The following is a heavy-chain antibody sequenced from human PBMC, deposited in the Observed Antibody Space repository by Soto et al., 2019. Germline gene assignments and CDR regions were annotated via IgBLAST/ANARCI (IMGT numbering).Heavy chain of an antibody. J-gene: IGHJ6*02. D-gene: IGHD5-18*01. V-gene: IGHV1-69*13. Sequence: SVKVSCKASGGTFSSYAISWVRQAPGQGLEWMGGIIPIFGTANYAQKFQGRVTITADESTSTAYMEPSSLRSEDTAVYYCARASMQKRIQLWSVARYYYYYYGMDVWGQGTTVTVSS. CDR2: IIPIFGTA. CDR1: GGTFSSYA. CDR3: ARASMQKRIQLWSVARYYYYYYGMDV.